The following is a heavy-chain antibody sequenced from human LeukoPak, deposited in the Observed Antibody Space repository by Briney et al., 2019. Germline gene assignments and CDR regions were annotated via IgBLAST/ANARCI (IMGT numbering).Heavy chain of an antibody. D-gene: IGHD3-22*01. Sequence: ASVKVSCKASGYTFTSYGISWVRQAPGQGLEWMGWISAYNGNTNYAQKLQGRVTTATDTSTSTAYMELRSLRSDDTAVYYCARGGDYYDSSGYYKYYFDYWGQGTLVTVSS. CDR2: ISAYNGNT. CDR3: ARGGDYYDSSGYYKYYFDY. V-gene: IGHV1-18*01. CDR1: GYTFTSYG. J-gene: IGHJ4*02.